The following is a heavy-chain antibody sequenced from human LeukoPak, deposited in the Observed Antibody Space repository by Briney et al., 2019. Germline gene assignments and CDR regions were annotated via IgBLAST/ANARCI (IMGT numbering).Heavy chain of an antibody. D-gene: IGHD2-15*01. CDR2: ISYSGST. V-gene: IGHV4-39*01. CDR3: ARSVNIVVEYYFDY. CDR1: GGSISSSSYF. Sequence: SETLSLTCTVSGGSISSSSYFWGWIRQPPGKGLEWIGSISYSGSTYYNPSLKSRVTISVGTSTNQFSLKLNSVTAADTAVYYCARSVNIVVEYYFDYWGQGTMVTVSS. J-gene: IGHJ4*02.